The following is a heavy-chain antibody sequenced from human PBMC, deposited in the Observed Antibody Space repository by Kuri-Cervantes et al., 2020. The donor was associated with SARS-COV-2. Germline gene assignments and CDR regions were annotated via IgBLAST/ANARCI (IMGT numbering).Heavy chain of an antibody. D-gene: IGHD2-2*01. J-gene: IGHJ6*02. V-gene: IGHV4-38-2*02. CDR1: GYSISSGYY. CDR2: IYYSGST. CDR3: ARDRYCSSTSCYDVAYGMDV. Sequence: ESLKISCAVSGYSISSGYYWGWIRQPPGKGLEWIGYIYYSGSTYYNPSLKSRVTISVDTSKNQFSLKLGSVTAADTAVYYCARDRYCSSTSCYDVAYGMDVWGQGTTVTVSS.